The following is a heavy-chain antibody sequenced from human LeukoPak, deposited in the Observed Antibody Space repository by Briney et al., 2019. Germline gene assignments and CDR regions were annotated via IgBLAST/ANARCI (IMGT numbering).Heavy chain of an antibody. CDR3: AKEGYSYSFDY. D-gene: IGHD5-18*01. Sequence: GGSLRLSCAASGFTFDNYAMHWVRQAPGKGLEWVSGISWNSGSIGYADSVKGRFTISRDNAKNSLYLQMNSLRAEDTAFYYYAKEGYSYSFDYWGQGTLVTVSS. J-gene: IGHJ4*02. CDR1: GFTFDNYA. V-gene: IGHV3-9*01. CDR2: ISWNSGSI.